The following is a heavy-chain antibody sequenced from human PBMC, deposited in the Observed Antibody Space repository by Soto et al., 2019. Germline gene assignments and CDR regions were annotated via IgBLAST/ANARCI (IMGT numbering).Heavy chain of an antibody. CDR3: AKGGGFGTGAYYNVAY. Sequence: EVQLLESGGGLVEPGGSLRLSCTASGFSFSSYAMTWVRQAPGKGLEWVSSTTDDGGRTFYADSVKGRFTISRDNSHNRLYMQMNSEGAADTALYYCAKGGGFGTGAYYNVAYWGQGTLVTVSS. CDR1: GFSFSSYA. J-gene: IGHJ4*02. D-gene: IGHD3-10*01. CDR2: TTDDGGRT. V-gene: IGHV3-23*01.